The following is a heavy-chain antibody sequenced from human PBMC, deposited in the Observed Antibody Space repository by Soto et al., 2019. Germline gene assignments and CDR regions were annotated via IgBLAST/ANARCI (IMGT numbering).Heavy chain of an antibody. CDR3: AKGSIEYSASVDN. Sequence: EVQLLESGGGLVQPGGSLRLSCAASGFSFSSYAMVWVRQAPGKGLEWVSVISARGGRLYFADSVKGRFTIPRDNSKNGLALEMNSLRADDTATYCCAKGSIEYSASVDNWGQGTRVVVSS. CDR1: GFSFSSYA. CDR2: ISARGGRL. J-gene: IGHJ4*02. V-gene: IGHV3-23*01. D-gene: IGHD5-12*01.